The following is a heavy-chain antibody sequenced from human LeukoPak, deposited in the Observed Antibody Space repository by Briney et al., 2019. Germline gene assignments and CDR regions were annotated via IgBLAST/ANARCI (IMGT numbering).Heavy chain of an antibody. CDR2: ISYDGSGK. Sequence: GKSLRLSCVGAGFVFSNHVIHWVRQAPGQGLEWVSMISYDGSGKHYADSVGGRLTISRGNAKNSLYLQMNSLRAEDTAVYYCATYSSLNRREFQYWGQGTLLTVSS. CDR3: ATYSSLNRREFQY. CDR1: GFVFSNHV. J-gene: IGHJ1*01. V-gene: IGHV3-30*04. D-gene: IGHD3-22*01.